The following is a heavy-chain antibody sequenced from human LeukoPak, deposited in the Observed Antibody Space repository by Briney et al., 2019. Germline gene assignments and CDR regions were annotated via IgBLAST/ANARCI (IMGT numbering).Heavy chain of an antibody. J-gene: IGHJ6*02. CDR3: ARRGLRSQSGKPYYGSDV. CDR2: IKQDGSEK. CDR1: EFTFSNYW. V-gene: IGHV3-7*01. Sequence: PGGSLRLSCAASEFTFSNYWMSWVRQAPGKGLDWAANIKQDGSEKQYVESVKGRFTISRDNAKNSLYLQMNSLRAEDTAVYYCARRGLRSQSGKPYYGSDVWGQGTTVTVSS. D-gene: IGHD3-10*01.